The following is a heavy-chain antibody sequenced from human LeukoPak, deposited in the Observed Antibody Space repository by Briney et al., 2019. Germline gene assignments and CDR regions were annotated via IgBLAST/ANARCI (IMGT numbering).Heavy chain of an antibody. J-gene: IGHJ3*02. CDR2: INPNSGGT. CDR3: AGAGYREAFDI. D-gene: IGHD5-18*01. Sequence: ASVKVFCKASGYTFTGYYMHWVRQAPGQGLEWMGWINPNSGGTNYAQKFQGRVTMTRDTSISTAYMELSSLRSEDTAVYYCAGAGYREAFDIWGQGTMVTVSS. V-gene: IGHV1-2*02. CDR1: GYTFTGYY.